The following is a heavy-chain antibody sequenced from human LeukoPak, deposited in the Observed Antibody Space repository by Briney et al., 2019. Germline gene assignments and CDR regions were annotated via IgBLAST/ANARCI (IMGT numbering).Heavy chain of an antibody. CDR1: GFTFRSYE. D-gene: IGHD3-10*01. CDR3: ARGGSRGSFDY. CDR2: ISGSDSTM. Sequence: VGSLRLSCSASGFTFRSYEMNWVRKAPGKGLEWISYISGSDSTMYYADSVKGRFTISRDNAKNSLYLQMKSLRAEDTAVYYCARGGSRGSFDYWGQGTLVTVSS. J-gene: IGHJ4*02. V-gene: IGHV3-48*03.